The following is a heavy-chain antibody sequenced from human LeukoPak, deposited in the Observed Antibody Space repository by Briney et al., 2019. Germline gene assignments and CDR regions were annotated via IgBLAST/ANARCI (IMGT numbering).Heavy chain of an antibody. CDR2: ISWNSGSI. J-gene: IGHJ4*02. Sequence: GGSLRLSCAASGFTFDDYAMHWVRQAPGKGLEWVSGISWNSGSIGYADSVKGRFTISRDNAKNSLYLQMNSLRAEDTALYYCAKDGGFGELYYFDYWGQGTLVTVSS. CDR1: GFTFDDYA. D-gene: IGHD3-10*01. V-gene: IGHV3-9*01. CDR3: AKDGGFGELYYFDY.